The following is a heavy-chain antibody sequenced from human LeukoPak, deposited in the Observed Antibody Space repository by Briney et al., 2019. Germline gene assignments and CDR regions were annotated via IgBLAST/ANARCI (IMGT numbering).Heavy chain of an antibody. CDR1: GGSINNYY. CDR3: ARGGDYGDLRYFDY. Sequence: SETLSLTCSVSGGSINNYYWSWIRQPPGKGLEWFGPIYYRGSTNYNPSLKSRVTFSVDTSKNQCSLKLNSVTAADTAVYYCARGGDYGDLRYFDYWGQGTLVTVSS. D-gene: IGHD4-17*01. J-gene: IGHJ4*02. V-gene: IGHV4-59*01. CDR2: IYYRGST.